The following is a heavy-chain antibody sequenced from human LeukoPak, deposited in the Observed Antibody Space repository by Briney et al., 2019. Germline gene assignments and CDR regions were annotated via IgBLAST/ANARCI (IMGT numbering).Heavy chain of an antibody. Sequence: SETLSLTCAVYGASFTGYYWSWIRQPAGKGLEWIGCIYTSGSTNYNPSLKSRVTMSVDTSKNQFSLKLSSVTAADTAVYYCARDSRFHCSSTSCLYYYYYMDVWGKGTTVTVSS. J-gene: IGHJ6*03. CDR2: IYTSGST. CDR3: ARDSRFHCSSTSCLYYYYYMDV. CDR1: GASFTGYY. D-gene: IGHD2-2*01. V-gene: IGHV4-4*07.